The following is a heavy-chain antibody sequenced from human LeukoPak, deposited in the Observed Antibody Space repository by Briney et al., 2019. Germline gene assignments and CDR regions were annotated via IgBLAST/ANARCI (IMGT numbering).Heavy chain of an antibody. J-gene: IGHJ4*02. CDR2: LSGSGGST. CDR3: AKGRTPDY. Sequence: GGSLRLSCAASGFTFYTYSMNWVRQAPGKGLEWVSALSGSGGSTFYADSVKGRFTISRDNSNSTLYLQMNSLRAEDTAVYYCAKGRTPDYWGQGTLVTVSS. D-gene: IGHD2-15*01. V-gene: IGHV3-23*01. CDR1: GFTFYTYS.